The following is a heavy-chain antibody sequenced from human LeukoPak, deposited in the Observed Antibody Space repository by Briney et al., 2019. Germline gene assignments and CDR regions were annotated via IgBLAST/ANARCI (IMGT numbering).Heavy chain of an antibody. V-gene: IGHV4-59*08. Sequence: SESLSLTCTVSGGSLSRYFWSWIRPPPGKGGEGGGYIYYSGSINYNPSLKSRVTISLDTSKNPFPLMLKSVTAATTAWYYCARYSGSYSGFDNWGQGTLVTVSS. CDR2: IYYSGSI. D-gene: IGHD1-26*01. J-gene: IGHJ4*02. CDR1: GGSLSRYF. CDR3: ARYSGSYSGFDN.